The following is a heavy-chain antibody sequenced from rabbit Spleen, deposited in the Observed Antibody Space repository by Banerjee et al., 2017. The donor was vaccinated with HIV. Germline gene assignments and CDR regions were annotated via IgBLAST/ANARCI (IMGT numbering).Heavy chain of an antibody. D-gene: IGHD1-1*01. CDR3: ARDTGSGHYIDAYFDL. Sequence: QEQLEESGGGLVQPEGSLTLTCKASGFSFSNSDYMCWVRQAPGKGLEWISCIAGSSSGFTYSATWAKGRFTCSKTSSTTVTLQMTSLTVADTATYFCARDTGSGHYIDAYFDLWGPGTLVTVS. CDR1: GFSFSNSDY. CDR2: IAGSSSGFT. J-gene: IGHJ4*01. V-gene: IGHV1S45*01.